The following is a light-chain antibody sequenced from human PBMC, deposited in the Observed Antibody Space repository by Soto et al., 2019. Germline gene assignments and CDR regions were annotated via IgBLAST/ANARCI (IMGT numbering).Light chain of an antibody. J-gene: IGKJ5*01. CDR3: QQSYSSLIT. Sequence: DIQMTQSPSSVSAFVGDRVTITCRATQGISSWLAWYQQKPGKAPNLLIDAASSLQSGVPSRFSGSGSGTDFTLTISSLQPEDFATYYCQQSYSSLITFGQGTRLEIK. V-gene: IGKV1-12*01. CDR1: QGISSW. CDR2: AAS.